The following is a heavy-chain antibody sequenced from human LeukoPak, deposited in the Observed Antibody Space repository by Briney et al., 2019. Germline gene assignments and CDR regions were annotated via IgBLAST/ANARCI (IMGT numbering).Heavy chain of an antibody. D-gene: IGHD3-3*01. J-gene: IGHJ6*02. CDR3: ARTLPRTYDFWSGYYPDYYYYGMDV. CDR2: IKQDGSEK. CDR1: GFTFSSYW. V-gene: IGHV3-7*01. Sequence: GGSLRLSCAASGFTFSSYWMSWVRQAPGKGLEWVANIKQDGSEKYYVDSVKGRFTISRDNAKNTLYLQMNSLRAEDTAVYYCARTLPRTYDFWSGYYPDYYYYGMDVWGQGTTVTVSS.